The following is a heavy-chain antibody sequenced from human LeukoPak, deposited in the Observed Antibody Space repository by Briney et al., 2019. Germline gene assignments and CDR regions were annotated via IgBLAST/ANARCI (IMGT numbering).Heavy chain of an antibody. Sequence: GSLRLSCAASGSTLSEFWMNWVRQAPGKGLEWVANIKQDGREKNYVDSVKGRFTISRDNAKNSAYLQMNNLRVDDTAVYYCVGGYGWLPDYWGQGTLVTVSS. D-gene: IGHD6-19*01. J-gene: IGHJ4*02. CDR1: GSTLSEFW. CDR3: VGGYGWLPDY. CDR2: IKQDGREK. V-gene: IGHV3-7*04.